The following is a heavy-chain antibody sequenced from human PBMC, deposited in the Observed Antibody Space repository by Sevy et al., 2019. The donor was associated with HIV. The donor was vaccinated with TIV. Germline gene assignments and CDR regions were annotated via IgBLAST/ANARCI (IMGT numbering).Heavy chain of an antibody. V-gene: IGHV3-21*01. J-gene: IGHJ4*02. CDR3: ARDSIALAGTPFDF. CDR1: GFMFSMYS. D-gene: IGHD6-19*01. Sequence: GGSLRLSCEASGFMFSMYSLNWVRQAPGKGLEWVSSISATTAHIYYADSVRGRFTISRDNAKNSVYLQMNGLRAEDTAVYFCARDSIALAGTPFDFWGQGTLVTVSS. CDR2: ISATTAHI.